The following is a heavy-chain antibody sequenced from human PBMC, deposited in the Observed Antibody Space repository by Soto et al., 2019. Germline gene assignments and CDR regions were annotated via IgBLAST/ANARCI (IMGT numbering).Heavy chain of an antibody. D-gene: IGHD3-10*01. J-gene: IGHJ5*02. V-gene: IGHV3-9*01. CDR3: ARDVWSRASGPPDS. CDR2: ISWNSGTI. Sequence: LRLSCAASGFSFDDYAMHWVRQVPGKGLEWITGISWNSGTIGYADSVKGRFTISRDNAKNSLYLQMNSLRAEDTAFYYCARDVWSRASGPPDSWGQGTLVTVSS. CDR1: GFSFDDYA.